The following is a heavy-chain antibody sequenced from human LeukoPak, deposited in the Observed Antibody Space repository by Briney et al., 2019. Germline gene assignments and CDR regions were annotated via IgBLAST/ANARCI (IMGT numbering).Heavy chain of an antibody. V-gene: IGHV3-66*01. CDR1: GFTVSSNY. CDR3: SRVGSSGWPNYFDS. J-gene: IGHJ4*02. Sequence: GGSLRLSCAASGFTVSSNYMSWVRQAPGKGLEWVSVIYSGGSTYYADSVKGRFTISRDNSKNTLYLHMNSLTAGDTAVYFCSRVGSSGWPNYFDSWGQGTLVTVSS. D-gene: IGHD6-19*01. CDR2: IYSGGST.